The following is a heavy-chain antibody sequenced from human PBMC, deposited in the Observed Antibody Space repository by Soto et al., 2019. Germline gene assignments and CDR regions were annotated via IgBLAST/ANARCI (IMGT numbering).Heavy chain of an antibody. CDR1: GFIFSNYA. V-gene: IGHV3-23*01. CDR2: ISGRGGST. CDR3: ARRAGGAAAWYYDL. J-gene: IGHJ2*01. D-gene: IGHD2-21*01. Sequence: EEQLLESGGGVVQRGGSLRLSCAASGFIFSNYAMTWVRQAPGKGLEWVSRISGRGGSTYYADSVKGRLTMSRDNSKNTLYLQMNRLSAEDTAIYYCARRAGGAAAWYYDLWGRGTLGTV.